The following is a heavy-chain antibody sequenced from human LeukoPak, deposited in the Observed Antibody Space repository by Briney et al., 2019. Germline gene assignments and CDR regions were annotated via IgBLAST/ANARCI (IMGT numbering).Heavy chain of an antibody. J-gene: IGHJ4*02. CDR1: GGSISTNNW. V-gene: IGHV4-4*02. CDR2: INHSGST. Sequence: ASETLSLTCAVSGGSISTNNWWSWVRQPPGKGLEWIGEINHSGSTNYNPSLKSRVTISVDTSKNQFSLKLSSVTAADTAVYYCARGKPYSSGWYVDDYWGQGTLVTVSS. CDR3: ARGKPYSSGWYVDDY. D-gene: IGHD6-19*01.